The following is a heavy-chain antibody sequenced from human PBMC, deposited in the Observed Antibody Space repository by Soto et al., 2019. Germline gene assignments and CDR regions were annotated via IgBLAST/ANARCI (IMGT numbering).Heavy chain of an antibody. J-gene: IGHJ4*02. V-gene: IGHV2-5*02. CDR2: IYWDDDK. D-gene: IGHD3-22*01. Sequence: QITLKESGPTLVKPTQTLTLTCTFSGFSLSISGVGVGWIRQPPGKALEWLTLIYWDDDKRYSPSLKSRLTITQDTSKHQLVLTMTNMDPVDTATYYCALYYDSSGYYLFDYWGQGTLVTVSS. CDR3: ALYYDSSGYYLFDY. CDR1: GFSLSISGVG.